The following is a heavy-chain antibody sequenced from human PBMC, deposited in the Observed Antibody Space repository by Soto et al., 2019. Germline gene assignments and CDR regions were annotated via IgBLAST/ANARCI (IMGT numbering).Heavy chain of an antibody. CDR2: IKQDGSEK. V-gene: IGHV3-7*01. J-gene: IGHJ3*02. CDR3: ARGGHCSSTSCYTSRSAFDI. D-gene: IGHD2-2*02. Sequence: EVQLVESGGGLVQPGGSLRLSCAASGFTFSSYWMSWVRQAPGKGLDWVANIKQDGSEKYYVDSVKGRFTISRDNAKNSLYLQVNSLRAEDTAVYYCARGGHCSSTSCYTSRSAFDIWGQGTMVTVSS. CDR1: GFTFSSYW.